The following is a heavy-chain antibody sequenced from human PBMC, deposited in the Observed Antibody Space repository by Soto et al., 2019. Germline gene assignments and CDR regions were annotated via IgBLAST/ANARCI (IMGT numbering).Heavy chain of an antibody. CDR2: IYYSGST. Sequence: SETLSLTCTVSGGSISSGGYYWSWIRQHPGKGLEWIGYIYYSGSTYYNPSLKSRVTISVDTSKNQFSLKLSSVTAADTAVYYCARGSVPAATTAFDIWGQGTMVTVSS. CDR3: ARGSVPAATTAFDI. CDR1: GGSISSGGYY. J-gene: IGHJ3*02. D-gene: IGHD2-2*01. V-gene: IGHV4-31*03.